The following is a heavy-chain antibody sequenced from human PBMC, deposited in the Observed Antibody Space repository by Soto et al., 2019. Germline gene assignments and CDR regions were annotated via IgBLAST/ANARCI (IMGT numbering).Heavy chain of an antibody. CDR2: IYDSGST. CDR1: GGSISSYY. D-gene: IGHD4-17*01. V-gene: IGHV4-59*01. J-gene: IGHJ3*02. Sequence: QVQLQESGPGLVKPSETLSLTCTVSGGSISSYYWSWIRQPPGKGLEWIGYIYDSGSTNYNPSLKSRVTISVDTSKNQFSLKLSSVTAADTAVYYCARGSTTVVLDAFDIWGQGTMVTVSS. CDR3: ARGSTTVVLDAFDI.